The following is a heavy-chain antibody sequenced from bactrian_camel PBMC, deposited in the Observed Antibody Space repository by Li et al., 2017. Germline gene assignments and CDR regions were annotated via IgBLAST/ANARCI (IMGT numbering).Heavy chain of an antibody. CDR1: GLSYSWYR. D-gene: IGHD7*01. J-gene: IGHJ4*01. V-gene: IGHV3S55*01. Sequence: HVQLVESGGGSVQSGGSLRLSCAASGLSYSWYRMGWFRQALGKEREGVASLDSDGPTTYAEFGKDRFAISHDNAKNTLYLQMTRLNPEDTAMYYCAIAVGGCGYRNGRTYVSPLATDHFRSWGQGTQVTVS. CDR3: AIAVGGCGYRNGRTYVSPLATDHFRS. CDR2: LDSDGPT.